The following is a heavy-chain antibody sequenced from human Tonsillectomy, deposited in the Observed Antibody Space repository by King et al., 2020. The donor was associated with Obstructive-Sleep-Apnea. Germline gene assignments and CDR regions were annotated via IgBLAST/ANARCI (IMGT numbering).Heavy chain of an antibody. CDR1: GFTFSSYA. CDR3: ARDTGGYSYGPFDP. D-gene: IGHD5-18*01. Sequence: QLVESGGGVVQPGRSLRLSCAASGFTFSSYAMHWVRQAPGKGLEWVAVISYDGSNKYYPDSVKGRFTISRDNSKNTLYLQMNSLRAEDTAVYYCARDTGGYSYGPFDPWGQGTLVTVSS. CDR2: ISYDGSNK. V-gene: IGHV3-30*04. J-gene: IGHJ5*02.